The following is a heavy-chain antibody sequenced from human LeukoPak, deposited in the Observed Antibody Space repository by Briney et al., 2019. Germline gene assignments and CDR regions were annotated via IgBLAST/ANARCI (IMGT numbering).Heavy chain of an antibody. CDR2: IWFDGGNK. Sequence: GGSLRLSCAAPGFTFSNHGMHWVRQAPGKGLEWVTFIWFDGGNKNYIDSVKGRFTISRDNSKNTLYLQMNSLRVEDTAVYYCARGVPLYGYHYGLDYWGQGTLVTVSS. CDR3: ARGVPLYGYHYGLDY. D-gene: IGHD5-18*01. V-gene: IGHV3-33*01. J-gene: IGHJ4*02. CDR1: GFTFSNHG.